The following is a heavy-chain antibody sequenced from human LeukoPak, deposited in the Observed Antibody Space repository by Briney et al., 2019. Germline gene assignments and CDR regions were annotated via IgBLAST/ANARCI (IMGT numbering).Heavy chain of an antibody. CDR2: IYTTGST. D-gene: IGHD1-26*01. V-gene: IGHV4-59*01. CDR3: ARDVGATPGYFDY. CDR1: NGSISSYY. J-gene: IGHJ4*02. Sequence: SETLSLTCTVSNGSISSYYWSWIRQPPGKGLEWIGYIYTTGSTNYNPSLKSRVTISLDTSKNQFSLKLSSVTAADTAVYYCARDVGATPGYFDYWGQGTLVTVSS.